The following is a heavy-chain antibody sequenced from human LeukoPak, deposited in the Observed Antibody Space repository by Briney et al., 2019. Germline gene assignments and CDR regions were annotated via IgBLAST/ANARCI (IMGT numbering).Heavy chain of an antibody. CDR1: GGSFSGYY. Sequence: SETLSLTCAFYGGSFSGYYWSWIRQPPGKGLEWIGYIYYSGSTNYNPSLKSRVTISVDTSKNQFSLKLSSVTAADTAVYYCARGIAAAGPYFDYWGQGTLVTVSS. CDR3: ARGIAAAGPYFDY. J-gene: IGHJ4*02. CDR2: IYYSGST. V-gene: IGHV4-59*01. D-gene: IGHD6-13*01.